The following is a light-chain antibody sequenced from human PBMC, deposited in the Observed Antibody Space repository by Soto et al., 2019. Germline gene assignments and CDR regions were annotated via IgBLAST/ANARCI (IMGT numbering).Light chain of an antibody. V-gene: IGLV4-69*01. J-gene: IGLJ2*01. Sequence: QPVLTQSPSASASRGASVKLTCTLSSGHTTYTIAWHQQQPGKGPRFLMSLNRDGSHKKGDGIPDRFSGSSSGAERYLTISSLQSEDESDYYCQTWGAGSWVFGGGTKLTVL. CDR1: SGHTTYT. CDR3: QTWGAGSWV. CDR2: LNRDGSH.